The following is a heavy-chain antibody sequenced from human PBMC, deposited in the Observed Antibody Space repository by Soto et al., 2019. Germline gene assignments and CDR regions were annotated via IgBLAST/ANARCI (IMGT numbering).Heavy chain of an antibody. D-gene: IGHD1-20*01. Sequence: ASVKVSCKASGYTFTSYAMHWVRQAPGQRLEWMGWINAGNGNTKYSQKFQGRVTITRDTSASTAYMELSSLRSEETAVYYCARPKRDYNWNEYYFDYWGQGTLVTVSS. CDR2: INAGNGNT. V-gene: IGHV1-3*01. J-gene: IGHJ4*02. CDR1: GYTFTSYA. CDR3: ARPKRDYNWNEYYFDY.